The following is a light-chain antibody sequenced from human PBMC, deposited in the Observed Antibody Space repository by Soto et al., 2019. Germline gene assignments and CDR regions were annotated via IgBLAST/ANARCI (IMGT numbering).Light chain of an antibody. CDR2: KAS. J-gene: IGKJ1*01. V-gene: IGKV1-5*03. CDR1: QYISSW. CDR3: QQYNSQRT. Sequence: DIQMTQSPSTLSASVGERVTITCRASQYISSWLAWYQQKPGKAPKLLIYKASSLESGVPSRFSGSGSGTEFTLTISSLQPDDFATYYCQQYNSQRTFGQGTKVEIK.